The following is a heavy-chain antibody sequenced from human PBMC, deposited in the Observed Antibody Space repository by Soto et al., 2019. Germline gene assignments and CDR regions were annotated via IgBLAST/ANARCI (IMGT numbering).Heavy chain of an antibody. CDR3: VKRPSFIVVVPAAEDY. J-gene: IGHJ4*02. CDR1: GFTFSSYA. CDR2: ISGSGGST. D-gene: IGHD2-2*01. Sequence: EVQLLESGGGLVQPGGSLRLSCAASGFTFSSYAMSWVRQAPGKGLEWVSTISGSGGSTYYADSVKGRFTISRDNSKNTLYLQMNSLRAEDTAVYYCVKRPSFIVVVPAAEDYWGQGTLVTVSS. V-gene: IGHV3-23*01.